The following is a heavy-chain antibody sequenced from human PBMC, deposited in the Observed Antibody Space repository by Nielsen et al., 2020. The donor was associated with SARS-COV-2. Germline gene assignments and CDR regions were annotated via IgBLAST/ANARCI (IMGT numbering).Heavy chain of an antibody. CDR3: VKNCGGDCYKDY. D-gene: IGHD2-21*02. V-gene: IGHV3-64D*06. Sequence: GGSLRLSCSASGFSVSSHAMHWARQAPGKGLEYVPAISSNGGATYYADSVKGRFTISRDNDKNTLYLQMTSLTADDTAVYYCVKNCGGDCYKDYWGQRTLVTVSS. CDR2: ISSNGGAT. CDR1: GFSVSSHA. J-gene: IGHJ4*02.